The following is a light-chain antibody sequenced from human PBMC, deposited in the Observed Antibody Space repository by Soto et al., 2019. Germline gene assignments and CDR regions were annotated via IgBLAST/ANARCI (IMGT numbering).Light chain of an antibody. CDR1: NSDVGGYDY. V-gene: IGLV2-14*01. CDR3: SSFTSVHTGV. CDR2: HVT. Sequence: QSALTQPASVSGSPGQSITISCTGSNSDVGGYDYVSWYQQHPGKVPKLLIYHVTNRPSGASDRFSGSKSGNTAYLTISGLQPEDEADYYCSSFTSVHTGVFGGGTKLTVL. J-gene: IGLJ3*02.